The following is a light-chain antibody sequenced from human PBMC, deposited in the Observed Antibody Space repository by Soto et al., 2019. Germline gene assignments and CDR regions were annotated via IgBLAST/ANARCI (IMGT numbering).Light chain of an antibody. CDR2: DSS. CDR3: QQYGSSPPNT. CDR1: QSVSRNY. Sequence: EIVLTQSPGTLSLSPGERASLSCRASQSVSRNYVAWYQFRPGQPPRLLIYDSSTRATGIPDRFSGSGSGADFTLTISRLEPGDFAVYFCQQYGSSPPNTFGQGTKLEIK. V-gene: IGKV3-20*01. J-gene: IGKJ2*01.